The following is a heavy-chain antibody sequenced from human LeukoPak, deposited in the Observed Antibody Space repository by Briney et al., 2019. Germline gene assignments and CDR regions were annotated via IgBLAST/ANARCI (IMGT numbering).Heavy chain of an antibody. CDR2: IYYSGST. V-gene: IGHV4-39*07. Sequence: TFSSYAMSWVRQPPGKGLEWIGSIYYSGSTYYNPSLKSRVTISVDTSKNQFSLKLSSVTAADTAVNYCARAGYGDSDFDYWGQGTPVTVSS. J-gene: IGHJ4*02. CDR3: ARAGYGDSDFDY. CDR1: TFSSYA. D-gene: IGHD4-17*01.